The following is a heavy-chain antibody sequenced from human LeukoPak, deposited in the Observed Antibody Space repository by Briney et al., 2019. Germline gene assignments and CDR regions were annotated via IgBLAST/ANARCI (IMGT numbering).Heavy chain of an antibody. V-gene: IGHV4-34*01. Sequence: SETLSLTCTVYGGSFSGYYWSWIRQPPGKGLEWIGEINHSGSTSYNPSLKSRVTISVDTSKNQFSLKLSSVTAADTAVYYCAKVGNSGNYAFDYWGQGTLVTVSS. CDR1: GGSFSGYY. CDR3: AKVGNSGNYAFDY. D-gene: IGHD1-26*01. CDR2: INHSGST. J-gene: IGHJ4*02.